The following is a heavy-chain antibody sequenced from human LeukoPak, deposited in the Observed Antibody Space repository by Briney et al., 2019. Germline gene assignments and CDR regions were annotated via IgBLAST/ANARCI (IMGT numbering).Heavy chain of an antibody. V-gene: IGHV4-59*12. D-gene: IGHD3-3*01. CDR2: VHLDGRT. J-gene: IGHJ4*02. Sequence: PSETLSLTCAVSGGSISTYYWSWIRQPPGKGLEWIGEVHLDGRTNYNPSLKSRLIMSVDLPENHISLKLTTVTAADTAVYYCAREGGFYRPLDHSGQGTLVTVSS. CDR3: AREGGFYRPLDH. CDR1: GGSISTYY.